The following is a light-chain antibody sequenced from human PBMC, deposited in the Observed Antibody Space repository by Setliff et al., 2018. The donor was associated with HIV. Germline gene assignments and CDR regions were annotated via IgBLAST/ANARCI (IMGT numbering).Light chain of an antibody. CDR2: GVS. V-gene: IGLV2-14*03. J-gene: IGLJ1*01. Sequence: QSALTQPASVSGSPGQSITISCIGTGRDIGGYNYVSWYQQHPGKAPILIIYGVSKRSSGVSNLFAGSNAGTTASPTISALQAEDDADYYCSSYTSTSAYDFATGTKGTV. CDR1: GRDIGGYNY. CDR3: SSYTSTSAYD.